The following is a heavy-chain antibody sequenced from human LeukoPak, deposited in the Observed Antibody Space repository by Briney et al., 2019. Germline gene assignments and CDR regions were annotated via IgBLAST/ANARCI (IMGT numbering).Heavy chain of an antibody. Sequence: ASVKVSCKASGYTFTGYYMHWVRQAPGQRLEWMGWINAGNGNTKYSQKFQGRVTITRDTSASTAYMELSSLRSEDTAVYYCARVSSGSTGPYFDYWGQGTLATVSS. D-gene: IGHD1-26*01. CDR3: ARVSSGSTGPYFDY. CDR2: INAGNGNT. J-gene: IGHJ4*02. V-gene: IGHV1-3*01. CDR1: GYTFTGYY.